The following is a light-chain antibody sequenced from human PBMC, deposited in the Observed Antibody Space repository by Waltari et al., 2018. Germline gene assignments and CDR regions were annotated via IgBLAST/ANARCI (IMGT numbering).Light chain of an antibody. Sequence: ETVLTQSPATLSLSPGERATLSCRASADVIIYFAWYPQKPGQAPRLLIYDASNRATGIPARVSGSGSGTDFTHTISSLEPEDFALYYCQQRRNWPPLTFGGGTKVE. CDR3: QQRRNWPPLT. J-gene: IGKJ4*01. V-gene: IGKV3-11*01. CDR1: ADVIIY. CDR2: DAS.